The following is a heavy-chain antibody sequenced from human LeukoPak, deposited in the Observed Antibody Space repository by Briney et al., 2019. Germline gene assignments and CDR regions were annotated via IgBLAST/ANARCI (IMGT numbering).Heavy chain of an antibody. CDR2: IYYSGST. Sequence: SETLSLTCTVSGYSISSGYYWGWIRQPPGKGLEWIGSIYYSGSTYYNPSLKSRVTISVDTSKNQFSLKLSSVTAADTAVYYCARFGFKSYRPLFDYWGQGTLVTVSS. D-gene: IGHD3-10*01. V-gene: IGHV4-38-2*02. CDR1: GYSISSGYY. J-gene: IGHJ4*02. CDR3: ARFGFKSYRPLFDY.